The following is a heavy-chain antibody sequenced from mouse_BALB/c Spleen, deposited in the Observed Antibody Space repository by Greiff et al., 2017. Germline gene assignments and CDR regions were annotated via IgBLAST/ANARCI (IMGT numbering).Heavy chain of an antibody. V-gene: IGHV1S81*02. CDR1: GYTFTSYY. CDR2: INPSNGGT. CDR3: TRSKRWLRRYYYAMDY. Sequence: QVQLQQSGAELVKPGASVKLSCKASGYTFTSYYMYWVKQRPGQGLEWIGEINPSNGGTNFNEKFKSKATLTVDKSSSTAYMQLSSLTSEDSAVYYCTRSKRWLRRYYYAMDYWGQGTSVTVSS. D-gene: IGHD2-2*01. J-gene: IGHJ4*01.